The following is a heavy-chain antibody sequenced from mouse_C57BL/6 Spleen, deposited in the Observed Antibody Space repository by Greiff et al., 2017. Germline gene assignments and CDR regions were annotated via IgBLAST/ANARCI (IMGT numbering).Heavy chain of an antibody. CDR1: GFTFSSYG. V-gene: IGHV5-6*01. J-gene: IGHJ1*03. CDR3: ARQLTGTYWYFDV. CDR2: ISSGGSYT. D-gene: IGHD4-1*01. Sequence: EVKLMESGGDLVKPGGSLKLSCAASGFTFSSYGMSLVRQTPYKRLALVATISSGGSYTYYPDSVKGRFTISRDNAKNTLYLQMSSLKSEDTAMYYCARQLTGTYWYFDVGGTGTTVTVSS.